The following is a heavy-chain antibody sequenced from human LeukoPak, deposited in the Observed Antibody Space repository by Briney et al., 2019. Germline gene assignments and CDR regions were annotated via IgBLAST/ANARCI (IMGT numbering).Heavy chain of an antibody. CDR1: GYSISSGYC. CDR2: IYHSGST. J-gene: IGHJ3*02. CDR3: ARDPDAFDI. V-gene: IGHV4-38-2*02. Sequence: SETLSLTCAVSGYSISSGYCWGWIRQPPGKGLEWIGSIYHSGSTYYNPSLKSRVTISVDTSKNQFSLKLSSVTAADTAVYYCARDPDAFDIWGQGTMVTVSS.